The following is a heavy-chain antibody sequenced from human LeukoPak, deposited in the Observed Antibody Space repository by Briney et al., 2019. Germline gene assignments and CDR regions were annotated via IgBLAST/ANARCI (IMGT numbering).Heavy chain of an antibody. CDR2: INQDGTEK. J-gene: IGHJ5*02. CDR3: AKDDNYIRFLS. V-gene: IGHV3-7*03. D-gene: IGHD3-16*01. Sequence: PGGSLRLSCAASGFSFTTYWMSWVRQAQGKGLEWVANINQDGTEKYYVDSVKGRFTISRDNGENSLYLQMNSLRAEDTAVYYCAKDDNYIRFLSWGQGTLVTVS. CDR1: GFSFTTYW.